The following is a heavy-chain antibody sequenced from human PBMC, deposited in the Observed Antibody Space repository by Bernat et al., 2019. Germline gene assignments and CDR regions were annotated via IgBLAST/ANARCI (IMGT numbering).Heavy chain of an antibody. CDR2: ISSSGSTI. V-gene: IGHV3-48*03. CDR1: GFTFSSYE. CDR3: ARIRRVRSLHYFDY. Sequence: EVQLVESGGGLVQPGGSLRLSCAASGFTFSSYEMNWFRQAPGKGLEWVSYISSSGSTIYYADSVKGRFTISRDNAKNSLYLQMNSLRAEDTAVYYCARIRRVRSLHYFDYWGQGTLVTVSS. D-gene: IGHD1-14*01. J-gene: IGHJ4*02.